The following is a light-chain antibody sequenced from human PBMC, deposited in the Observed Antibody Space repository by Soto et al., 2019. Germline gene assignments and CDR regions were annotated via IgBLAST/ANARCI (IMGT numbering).Light chain of an antibody. V-gene: IGKV1-27*01. J-gene: IGKJ3*01. CDR2: GAS. CDR3: QKYDRAPFT. CDR1: QGISNY. Sequence: DIQMTQSPSSLSAYLGDRVTITCRARQGISNYLAWYQQKPGRLPKLLLFGASTLQSGVPARFSGSGSGTLFTLTINGLLPEDVATYYCQKYDRAPFTFGPGTKVDFK.